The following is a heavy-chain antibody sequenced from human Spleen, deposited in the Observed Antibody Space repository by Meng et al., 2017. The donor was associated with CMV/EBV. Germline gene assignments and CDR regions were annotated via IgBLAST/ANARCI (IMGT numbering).Heavy chain of an antibody. CDR3: ARGGFTFSTHDWIDP. Sequence: GESLKIPCAASGFTFSSYAMNWVRKAPGKGLEWVSSISSSSYYIYNADSMKGRFTISSDNAKDPPYLQMNSLRAEETAVYYCARGGFTFSTHDWIDPWGQGTLVTVSS. V-gene: IGHV3-21*01. D-gene: IGHD3-16*01. CDR2: ISSSSYYI. J-gene: IGHJ5*02. CDR1: GFTFSSYA.